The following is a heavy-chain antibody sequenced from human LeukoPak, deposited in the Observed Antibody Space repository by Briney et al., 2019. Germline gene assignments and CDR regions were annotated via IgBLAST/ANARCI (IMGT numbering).Heavy chain of an antibody. CDR2: INANSVST. D-gene: IGHD6-19*01. CDR1: GFAFSVYA. V-gene: IGHV3-23*01. J-gene: IGHJ5*02. Sequence: PGGSLRLSCAASGFAFSVYAMSWLRQPPGKRLEWVSTINANSVSTSYAASVRGRFTISRDNAKDTVYLQLNRLSTDDTATYYCAKPISGGLAVTADWFRPWGQGTLVVVSS. CDR3: AKPISGGLAVTADWFRP.